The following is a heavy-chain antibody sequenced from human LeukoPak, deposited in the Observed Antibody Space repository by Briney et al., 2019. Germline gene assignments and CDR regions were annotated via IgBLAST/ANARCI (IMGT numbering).Heavy chain of an antibody. CDR3: APHYGSGSYYFDY. J-gene: IGHJ4*02. D-gene: IGHD3-10*01. CDR2: IYSGGTT. Sequence: GGSLRLSCAASGFTVSSNYMSWVRQAPGMGLEWVSVIYSGGTTYYADSVKGRFTISRDNSKNTLYLQMNTLRAEDTAVYYCAPHYGSGSYYFDYWGQGTLVTVSS. CDR1: GFTVSSNY. V-gene: IGHV3-66*04.